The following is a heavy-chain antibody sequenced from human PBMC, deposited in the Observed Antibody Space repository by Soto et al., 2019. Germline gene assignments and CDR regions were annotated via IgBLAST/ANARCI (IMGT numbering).Heavy chain of an antibody. CDR3: ARLEGATAVSVMLAFDL. J-gene: IGHJ3*01. D-gene: IGHD2-21*01. CDR1: GHSFTNYW. Sequence: GESLKISCKASGHSFTNYWIGWVRQMPGEGLEWMGIIYPGHSDTRYSPSFQGQVTISVDKSISTAYLQRSSLKASDTAIFYCARLEGATAVSVMLAFDLWGQGSMVTVSS. V-gene: IGHV5-51*01. CDR2: IYPGHSDT.